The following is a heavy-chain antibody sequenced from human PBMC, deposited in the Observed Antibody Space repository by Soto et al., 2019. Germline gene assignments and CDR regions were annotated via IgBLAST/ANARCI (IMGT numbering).Heavy chain of an antibody. J-gene: IGHJ4*02. CDR1: GYTFTSYA. Sequence: ASVKVSCKASGYTFTSYAMHWVRQAPGQRLEWMGWINAGNGNTKYSQKFQGRVTITRDTSASTAYMELSSLRSEDTAVYYCARTYCTSGVCYTFDYWGQGTLVTVSS. CDR2: INAGNGNT. CDR3: ARTYCTSGVCYTFDY. D-gene: IGHD2-8*01. V-gene: IGHV1-3*01.